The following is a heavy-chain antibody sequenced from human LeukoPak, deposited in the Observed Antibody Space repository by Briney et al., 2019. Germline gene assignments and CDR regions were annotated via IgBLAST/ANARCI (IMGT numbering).Heavy chain of an antibody. V-gene: IGHV4-38-2*02. Sequence: SETLSLTCTVSGYSISSGYYWGWIRQPPGKGLEWIGSIYHSGSTYYNPSLKSRVTISVDTSKNQFSLKLSSVTAADTAVYYCATPYGSGSSAFDIWGQGTMVTVSS. D-gene: IGHD3-10*01. CDR3: ATPYGSGSSAFDI. CDR2: IYHSGST. CDR1: GYSISSGYY. J-gene: IGHJ3*02.